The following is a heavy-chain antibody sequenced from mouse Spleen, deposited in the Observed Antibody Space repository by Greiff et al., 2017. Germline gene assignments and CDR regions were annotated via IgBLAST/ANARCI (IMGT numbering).Heavy chain of an antibody. J-gene: IGHJ3*01. V-gene: IGHV14-1*01. CDR1: GFNIKDYY. CDR3: TTSYYYGSSLFAY. D-gene: IGHD1-1*01. Sequence: VQLKESGAELVRPGASVKLSCTASGFNIKDYYMHWVKQRPEQGLEWIGRIDPEDGDTEYAPKFQGKATMTADTSSNTAYLQLSSLTSEDTAVYYCTTSYYYGSSLFAYWGQGTLVTVSA. CDR2: IDPEDGDT.